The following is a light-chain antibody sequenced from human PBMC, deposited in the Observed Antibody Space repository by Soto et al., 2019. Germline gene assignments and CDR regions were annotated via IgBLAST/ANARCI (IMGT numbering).Light chain of an antibody. CDR1: QSISSW. J-gene: IGKJ3*01. CDR3: QHYNSYSIT. CDR2: KAS. Sequence: DIQMTQSPSTLSASVGDRVTITCRASQSISSWLAWYQQKPGKAPKLLIYKASSLGSGVPSRFSGSGSGTEFHLTISILQPDDFATYYCQHYNSYSITFGPGTKVDIK. V-gene: IGKV1-5*03.